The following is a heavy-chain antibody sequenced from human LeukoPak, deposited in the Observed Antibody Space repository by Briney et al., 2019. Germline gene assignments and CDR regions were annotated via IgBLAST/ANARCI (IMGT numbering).Heavy chain of an antibody. CDR2: MHTAGSP. CDR3: ATSQLLGDPEAY. V-gene: IGHV4-4*07. Sequence: SDTLSLTCIVSGASISNYYCSWIRQPTGQGLEWIGRMHTAGSPNYNPSLKSRVAMSVDTSNNQFSLRLTSVTAADTAVYFCATSQLLGDPEAYWGQGTPVTVTS. CDR1: GASISNYY. J-gene: IGHJ4*02. D-gene: IGHD3-16*01.